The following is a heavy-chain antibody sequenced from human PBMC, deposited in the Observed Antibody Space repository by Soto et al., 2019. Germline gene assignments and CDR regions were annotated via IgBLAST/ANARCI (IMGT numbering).Heavy chain of an antibody. CDR3: ARLPTVYAFDI. V-gene: IGHV4-59*08. CDR2: IYYSGST. Sequence: SETLSLTCTVSGGSISSYYWSWIRQPPGKGLEWIGYIYYSGSTNYNPSLKSRVTISVDTSKNQFSLKLSSVTAADTAVYYCARLPTVYAFDIWGQGTMVTVSS. J-gene: IGHJ3*02. D-gene: IGHD4-17*01. CDR1: GGSISSYY.